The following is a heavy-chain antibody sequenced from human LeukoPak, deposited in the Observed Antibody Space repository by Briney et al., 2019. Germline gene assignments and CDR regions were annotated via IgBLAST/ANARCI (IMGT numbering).Heavy chain of an antibody. CDR2: ISAYNGDT. V-gene: IGHV1-18*01. Sequence: ASVKVSCKASGYNFSTYGISWGRQALGQGLEWMGWISAYNGDTNYAQKVQGRLTLTTDTSTSTAYMELRSLRSDDSAVYYCARDMVGATRYHDYWGQGTLVTVSS. CDR3: ARDMVGATRYHDY. CDR1: GYNFSTYG. D-gene: IGHD1-26*01. J-gene: IGHJ4*02.